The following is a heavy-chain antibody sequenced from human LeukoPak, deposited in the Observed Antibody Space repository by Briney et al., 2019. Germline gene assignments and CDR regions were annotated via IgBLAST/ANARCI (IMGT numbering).Heavy chain of an antibody. D-gene: IGHD6-6*01. V-gene: IGHV3-21*01. CDR3: ARGYSSSSSYYFDY. CDR2: ISSSSSYI. Sequence: GGSLRLSCAASGFTLSSYSMNWVRQAPGKGLEWVSSISSSSSYIYYADSVKGRFTISRDNAKNSLYLQMNSLRAEDTAVYYCARGYSSSSSYYFDYWGQGTLVTVSS. CDR1: GFTLSSYS. J-gene: IGHJ4*02.